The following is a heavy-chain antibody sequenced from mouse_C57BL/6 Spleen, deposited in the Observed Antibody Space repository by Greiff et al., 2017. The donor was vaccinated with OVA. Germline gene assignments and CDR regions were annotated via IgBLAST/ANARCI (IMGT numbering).Heavy chain of an antibody. Sequence: QVQLQQPGAELVRPGSSVKLSCKASGYTFTSYWMDWVKQMPGQGLEWIGNIYPSDSETHYNQKFKDKATLTVDKSSSTAYMQLSSLTSEDSAVYYCARSGTNEDFDYWGQGTTLTVSS. CDR1: GYTFTSYW. V-gene: IGHV1-61*01. CDR3: ARSGTNEDFDY. CDR2: IYPSDSET. D-gene: IGHD1-3*01. J-gene: IGHJ2*01.